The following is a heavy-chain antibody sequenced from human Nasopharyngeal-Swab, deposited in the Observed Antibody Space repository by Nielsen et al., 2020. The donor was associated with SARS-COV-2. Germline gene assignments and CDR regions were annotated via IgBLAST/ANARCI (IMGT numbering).Heavy chain of an antibody. V-gene: IGHV3-11*06. D-gene: IGHD2-15*01. CDR2: ISSSSSYT. Sequence: VRQAPGKGLEWVSYISSSSSYTNYADSVKGRFTISRDNAKNSLYLQMNSLRAEDTAVYYCASEGTYCSGGSCYVYWGQGTLVTVSS. CDR3: ASEGTYCSGGSCYVY. J-gene: IGHJ4*02.